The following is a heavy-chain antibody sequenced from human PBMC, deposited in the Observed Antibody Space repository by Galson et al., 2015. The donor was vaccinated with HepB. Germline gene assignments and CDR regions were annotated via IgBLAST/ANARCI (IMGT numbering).Heavy chain of an antibody. Sequence: SLRLSCAASGFTFNLFAMNWVRQAPGKGLEWVSSISGDGVSTHYADSVRGRFAISRDNSKNVLFLQMDSLRVEDTAVYYCAKDGSRHGYTWAYYYYMEVWGNGTTTTVSS. CDR3: AKDGSRHGYTWAYYYYMEV. CDR2: ISGDGVST. J-gene: IGHJ6*04. V-gene: IGHV3-23*01. CDR1: GFTFNLFA. D-gene: IGHD3-16*01.